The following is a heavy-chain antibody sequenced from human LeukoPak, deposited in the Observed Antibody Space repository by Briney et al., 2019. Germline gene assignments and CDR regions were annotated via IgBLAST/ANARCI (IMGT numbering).Heavy chain of an antibody. V-gene: IGHV4-30-4*08. J-gene: IGHJ4*02. D-gene: IGHD6-25*01. CDR3: ASQIAAGYFDY. CDR1: GGSISSGDYY. Sequence: SETLSLTCTVSGGSISSGDYYWSWIRQPPGKGLEWIGYIYYSGSTYYNPSLKSRATISVDTSKNQFSLKLSSVTAADTAVYYCASQIAAGYFDYWGQGTLVTVSS. CDR2: IYYSGST.